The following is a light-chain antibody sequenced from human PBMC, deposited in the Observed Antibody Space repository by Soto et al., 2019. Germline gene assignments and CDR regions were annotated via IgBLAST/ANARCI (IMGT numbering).Light chain of an antibody. CDR3: QQYNSYFFT. CDR1: ESINGW. CDR2: RSS. V-gene: IGKV1-5*03. J-gene: IGKJ3*01. Sequence: DIQMTQSPSTLSASVGDRVNITCRDSESINGWLAWYQQKPGKAPKLLISRSSDLQTGVPTRFSGSGSGTEFTLTISSLQTDEFAPYYCQQYNSYFFTFGPGTKVDV.